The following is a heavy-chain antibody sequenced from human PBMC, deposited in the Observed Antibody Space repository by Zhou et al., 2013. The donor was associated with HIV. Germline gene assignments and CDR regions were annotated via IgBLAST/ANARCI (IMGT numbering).Heavy chain of an antibody. J-gene: IGHJ4*02. V-gene: IGHV1-46*01. D-gene: IGHD2-2*01. CDR2: INPSGGST. CDR1: GYTFTSYY. Sequence: QVQLVQSGAEVKKPGSSVTVSCKASGYTFTSYYMHWVRQAPGQGLEWMGIINPSGGSTSYAQKFQGRVTMTRDTSTSTVYMELSSLRSEDTAVYYCARDFKFLSSSWYFFDYWGQGSLVTVSS. CDR3: ARDFKFLSSSWYFFDY.